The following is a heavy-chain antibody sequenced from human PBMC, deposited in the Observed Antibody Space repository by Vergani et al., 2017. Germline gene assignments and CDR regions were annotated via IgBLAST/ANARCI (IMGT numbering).Heavy chain of an antibody. V-gene: IGHV3-30*19. CDR3: ARAGMGTMIVVVITKNYYYGMDV. D-gene: IGHD3-22*01. CDR2: IWYDGSNK. CDR1: GFTFSSYG. J-gene: IGHJ6*02. Sequence: QVQLVESGGGVVQPGRSLRLSCAASGFTFSSYGMHWVRQAPGKGLEWVAVIWYDGSNKYYADSMKGRFTISRDNSKNTLYLQMNSLRAEDTAVYYCARAGMGTMIVVVITKNYYYGMDVWGQGTTVTVSS.